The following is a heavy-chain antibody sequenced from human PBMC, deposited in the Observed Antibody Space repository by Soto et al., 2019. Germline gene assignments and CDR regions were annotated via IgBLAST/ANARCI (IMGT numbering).Heavy chain of an antibody. J-gene: IGHJ4*02. D-gene: IGHD3-22*01. Sequence: PSETLSLTCNVSGRSINRYYWSWVRQPPGKGLEWIGYIYDSGITSYNPSLKSRVTMSADTSKNQFSLRLTSVTGADTAVYYCARTYDSNGYANEFDSWGQGILVTVSS. CDR2: IYDSGIT. V-gene: IGHV4-59*01. CDR3: ARTYDSNGYANEFDS. CDR1: GRSINRYY.